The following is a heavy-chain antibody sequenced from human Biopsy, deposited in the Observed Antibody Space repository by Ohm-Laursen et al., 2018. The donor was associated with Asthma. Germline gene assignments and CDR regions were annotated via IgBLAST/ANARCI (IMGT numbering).Heavy chain of an antibody. CDR3: AREVKMAY. CDR1: GFTVGDYH. J-gene: IGHJ4*02. V-gene: IGHV3-11*01. D-gene: IGHD2-8*01. CDR2: IGSRITDAI. Sequence: SLRLSCSASGFTVGDYHMSWLRQTPGRGLEWISYIGSRITDAIYYADSVKGRFTISRDNAKNSVFLQMNSLRAEDTGVYYCAREVKMAYWGRGTLVTVSS.